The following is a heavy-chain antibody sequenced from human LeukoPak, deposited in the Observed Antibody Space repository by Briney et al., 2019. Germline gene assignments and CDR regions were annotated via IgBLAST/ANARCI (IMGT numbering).Heavy chain of an antibody. D-gene: IGHD2-21*01. CDR1: GGSISSGGYY. Sequence: PSETLSLTCTVSGGSISSGGYYWGWIRQPPGKGLEWIGSIYYSGSTYYNPSLKSRVTISVDTSKNQFSLKLSSVTAADTAVYYCARQLWPNYYGMDVWGQGTTVTVSS. CDR2: IYYSGST. J-gene: IGHJ6*02. V-gene: IGHV4-39*01. CDR3: ARQLWPNYYGMDV.